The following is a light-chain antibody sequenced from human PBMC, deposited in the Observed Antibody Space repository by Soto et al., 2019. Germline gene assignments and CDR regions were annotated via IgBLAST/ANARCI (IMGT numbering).Light chain of an antibody. J-gene: IGKJ4*01. V-gene: IGKV3-20*01. Sequence: EIVLTQSPGTLSLSPGERATLSCRASQSFHTNYLAWYQHSPGQAPRLLIYGASIRASGIPERFSGRGSGTDFTLTISRLEPEDSAVYYCQHYDSSPGFTFGGGTKMEIK. CDR3: QHYDSSPGFT. CDR2: GAS. CDR1: QSFHTNY.